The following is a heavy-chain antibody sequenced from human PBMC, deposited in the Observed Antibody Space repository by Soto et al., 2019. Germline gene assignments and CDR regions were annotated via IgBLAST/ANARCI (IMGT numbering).Heavy chain of an antibody. CDR3: ARGRGGYHHSFDY. V-gene: IGHV3-33*01. Sequence: QVQLVESGGGVVQPGRSLRLSCAASGFTFSSYGMHWVRQAPGKGLEWVAVIWYDGSNKYYADSVKGRFTISRDNSKNTLYLQMNSLRAGDTAVYYCARGRGGYHHSFDYWGQGTLVTVSS. CDR1: GFTFSSYG. J-gene: IGHJ4*02. D-gene: IGHD3-16*01. CDR2: IWYDGSNK.